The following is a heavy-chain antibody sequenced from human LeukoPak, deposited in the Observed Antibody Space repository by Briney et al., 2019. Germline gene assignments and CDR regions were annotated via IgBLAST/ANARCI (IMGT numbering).Heavy chain of an antibody. Sequence: SETLSLTCTVSGGSISSYYWSWIRQPPGKGLEWIGYTYYSGSTNYNPSLKSRVTISVDTSKNQFSLKLSSVTAADTAVYYCARARGWHPSFDYWGQGTLVTVSS. D-gene: IGHD6-19*01. V-gene: IGHV4-59*01. CDR3: ARARGWHPSFDY. CDR1: GGSISSYY. J-gene: IGHJ4*02. CDR2: TYYSGST.